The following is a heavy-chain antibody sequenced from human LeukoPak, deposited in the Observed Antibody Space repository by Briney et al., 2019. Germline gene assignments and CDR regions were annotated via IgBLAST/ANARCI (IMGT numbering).Heavy chain of an antibody. Sequence: SXXVSCKASGGTFSSYAISWVRQAPGQGLEWMGGIIPIFGTANYAQKFQGRVKINADETTGTAYMELSSLRSEDTAVYYCARDGPYNYYDSSGYYSSLDYWGQGTLVTVSS. CDR2: IIPIFGTA. D-gene: IGHD3-22*01. CDR3: ARDGPYNYYDSSGYYSSLDY. CDR1: GGTFSSYA. V-gene: IGHV1-69*01. J-gene: IGHJ4*02.